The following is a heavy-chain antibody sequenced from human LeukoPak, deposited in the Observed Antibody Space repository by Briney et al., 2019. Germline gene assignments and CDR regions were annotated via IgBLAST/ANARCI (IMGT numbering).Heavy chain of an antibody. D-gene: IGHD4-17*01. CDR3: ARSHMYGDYGEDI. CDR2: INSVGGTT. J-gene: IGHJ3*02. CDR1: GFTFNTYG. V-gene: IGHV3-48*04. Sequence: GGSLRLSCAASGFTFNTYGMNWFRRAPGRGLEWISYINSVGGTTFYADSVKGRFTISRDNANNTLYLQMNSLRAEDAATYYCARSHMYGDYGEDIWGHGTVVAVSS.